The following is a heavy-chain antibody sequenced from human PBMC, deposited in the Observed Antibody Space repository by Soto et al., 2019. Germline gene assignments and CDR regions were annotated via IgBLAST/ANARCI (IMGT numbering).Heavy chain of an antibody. CDR1: GYSCTSYW. J-gene: IGHJ4*02. CDR3: ARLQAAAGDNDLTFDY. D-gene: IGHD6-13*01. V-gene: IGHV5-51*01. CDR2: IYPGDSDT. Sequence: GESLKNSCKGSGYSCTSYWIVLVRQMPGKGLEWMGIIYPGDSDTNYSPSFQGHVTISADKSISTAYLQWSSLKASDTAMYYCARLQAAAGDNDLTFDYWGQGTLVTVSS.